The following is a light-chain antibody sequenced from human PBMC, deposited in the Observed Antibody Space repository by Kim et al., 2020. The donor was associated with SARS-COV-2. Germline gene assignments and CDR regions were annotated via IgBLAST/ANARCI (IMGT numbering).Light chain of an antibody. CDR2: EKN. Sequence: LRQTVRITCQGDSLRSYYASCYQQKPGQDPVLVIYEKNNRPSGIPDRFAGSSSGNTASLTITGAQAEDEADYYCNSRESGVNHVVFGGGTQLTVL. V-gene: IGLV3-19*01. J-gene: IGLJ3*02. CDR1: SLRSYY. CDR3: NSRESGVNHVV.